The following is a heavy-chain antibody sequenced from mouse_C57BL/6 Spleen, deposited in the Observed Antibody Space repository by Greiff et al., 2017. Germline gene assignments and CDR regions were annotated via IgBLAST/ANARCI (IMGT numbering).Heavy chain of an antibody. CDR3: AKAYDGVYYFDY. V-gene: IGHV2-5*01. CDR2: IWRGGST. D-gene: IGHD2-12*01. Sequence: VKLVETGPGLVQPSQSLSITCTVSGFSLTSYGVHWVRQSPGKGLEWLGVIWRGGSTDYNAAFMSRLSITKDNSKSQVFFKMNSLQADDTAIYYCAKAYDGVYYFDYWGQGTTLTVSS. J-gene: IGHJ2*01. CDR1: GFSLTSYG.